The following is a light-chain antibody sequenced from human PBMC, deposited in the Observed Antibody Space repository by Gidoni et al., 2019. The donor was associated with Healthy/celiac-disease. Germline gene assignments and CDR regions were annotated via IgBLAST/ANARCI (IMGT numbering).Light chain of an antibody. CDR3: AAWDDSLSGL. J-gene: IGLJ2*01. V-gene: IGLV1-47*01. CDR2: RNN. Sequence: QSVLPQPPSASGTPRQRVTISCSGSSSNIGSNYVYWYQQLPGTAPKLLIYRNNQRPSGVPDRFSGSKSGTSASLAISGLRSEDEADYYCAAWDDSLSGLFGGGTKLTVL. CDR1: SSNIGSNY.